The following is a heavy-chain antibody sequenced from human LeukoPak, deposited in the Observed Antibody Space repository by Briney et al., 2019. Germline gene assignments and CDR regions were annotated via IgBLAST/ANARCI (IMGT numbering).Heavy chain of an antibody. D-gene: IGHD6-13*01. CDR1: GYTFTGYY. J-gene: IGHJ6*02. Sequence: ASVKVSCKASGYTFTGYYMHWVRQAPGQGLEWMGWINPNSGGTNYAQKFHGRVTMTRDTSISTAYMELSRLRSDDTAVYYCARDRDSRNYYGMDVWGQGTTVTVSS. CDR2: INPNSGGT. V-gene: IGHV1-2*02. CDR3: ARDRDSRNYYGMDV.